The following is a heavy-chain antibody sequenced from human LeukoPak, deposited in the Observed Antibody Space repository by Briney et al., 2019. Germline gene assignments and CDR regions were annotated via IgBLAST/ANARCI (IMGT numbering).Heavy chain of an antibody. CDR3: ARGGVATTRRYFDY. D-gene: IGHD2-15*01. CDR1: GGSISSSY. Sequence: SEPLSLTCTVSGGSISSSYWSWIRQPPGKGLEWIGYIYYSGSTNYNPSLKSRVTISVDTSKHQFSLKLSSVTAADTAVYYCARGGVATTRRYFDYWGQGTLVTVSS. CDR2: IYYSGST. J-gene: IGHJ4*02. V-gene: IGHV4-59*01.